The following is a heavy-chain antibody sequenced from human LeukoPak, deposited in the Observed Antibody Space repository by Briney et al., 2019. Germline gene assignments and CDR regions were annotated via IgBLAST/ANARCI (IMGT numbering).Heavy chain of an antibody. CDR3: ARVGPYKITMVRGIMGYFDS. J-gene: IGHJ4*02. CDR2: IHYSGTT. D-gene: IGHD3-10*01. Sequence: SETLSLTCTVSGGSISPYYWSWIRQPPGKGLEWIGYIHYSGTTNYNPSLKSRVTMSVDTSNNHLSLRLTSVTAADTAVYYCARVGPYKITMVRGIMGYFDSWGQGNLVTVSS. CDR1: GGSISPYY. V-gene: IGHV4-59*12.